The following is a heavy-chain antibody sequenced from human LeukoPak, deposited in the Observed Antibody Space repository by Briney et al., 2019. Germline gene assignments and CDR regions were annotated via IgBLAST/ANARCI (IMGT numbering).Heavy chain of an antibody. CDR3: ARGGREGFDY. CDR1: GFTFSDYY. V-gene: IGHV3-11*03. CDR2: ISSTSSYT. D-gene: IGHD3-16*01. J-gene: IGHJ4*02. Sequence: GGSLRLSCAASGFTFSDYYMSWIRQAPGKGLEWVSYISSTSSYTNYADSVKGRFTISRDNAKNSLHLQMNSLRAEDTAVYYCARGGREGFDYWGQGTLVTVSS.